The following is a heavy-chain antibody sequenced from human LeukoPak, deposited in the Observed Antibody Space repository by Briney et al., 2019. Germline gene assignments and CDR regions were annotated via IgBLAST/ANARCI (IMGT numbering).Heavy chain of an antibody. CDR2: ISYDGSNK. Sequence: GGSLRLSCAASGFTFSSYAMHWVRQAPGKGLEWVAVISYDGSNKYYADSVKGRFTISRDNAKNSLYLQMNSLRAEDTALYYCAKDQGGSGYGAFDIWGQGTMVTVSS. CDR3: AKDQGGSGYGAFDI. D-gene: IGHD5-12*01. CDR1: GFTFSSYA. V-gene: IGHV3-30*04. J-gene: IGHJ3*02.